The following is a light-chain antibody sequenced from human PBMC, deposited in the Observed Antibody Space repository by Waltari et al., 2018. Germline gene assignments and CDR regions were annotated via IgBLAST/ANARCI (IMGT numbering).Light chain of an antibody. V-gene: IGLV1-51*01. CDR3: GTWDRSRSSVV. CDR2: DNN. J-gene: IGLJ2*01. CDR1: SSNIGNNL. Sequence: QSVLTQPPSVSAAPGQKVTISCSGSSSNIGNNLVSWYQQLPGTAPKLLIYDNNKRPSGIPDRFSGSKSGTSATLGITGLQTGDEADYFCGTWDRSRSSVVFGGGTKLTVL.